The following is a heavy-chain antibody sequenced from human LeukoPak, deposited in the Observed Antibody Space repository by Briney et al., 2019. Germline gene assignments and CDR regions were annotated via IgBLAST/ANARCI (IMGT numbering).Heavy chain of an antibody. Sequence: SETLSLTCTVSGGSISSNNYYWGWIRQPPGKGLEWIGSIYHSGITFYNPSLKSRVTISVDTSKNQFSLKLSSVTAADTAVYYCARGTVAGIFTPFDYWGQGTLVTVSS. CDR2: IYHSGIT. V-gene: IGHV4-39*07. D-gene: IGHD6-19*01. CDR3: ARGTVAGIFTPFDY. CDR1: GGSISSNNYY. J-gene: IGHJ4*02.